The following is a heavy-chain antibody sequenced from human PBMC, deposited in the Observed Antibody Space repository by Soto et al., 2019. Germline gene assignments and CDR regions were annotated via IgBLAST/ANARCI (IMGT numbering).Heavy chain of an antibody. V-gene: IGHV3-23*01. J-gene: IGHJ4*02. D-gene: IGHD6-13*01. CDR2: ISGSGGST. Sequence: EEELLESGGGLVQPGGSLRLSCAASGFTFSRYAMSWVRQAPGKGLEWVSVISGSGGSTYYADSVKGRFTISRDNSKNTLYLQMNSLRAEDTAVYYCAKRAAGTSFDYWGQGTLVTVSS. CDR3: AKRAAGTSFDY. CDR1: GFTFSRYA.